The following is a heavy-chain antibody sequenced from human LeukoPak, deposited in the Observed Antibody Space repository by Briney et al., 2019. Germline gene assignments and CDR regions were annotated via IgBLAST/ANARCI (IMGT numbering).Heavy chain of an antibody. Sequence: GGSLRLSCAASGFSFSSFAMSWVRQAPRKGLEWVSAISGSDGGTYYADSVKGRFTISRDNSKNTLSLQMNSLRAEDTAVYYCAKDPNSGWGDYWGQGTPVTVSS. CDR3: AKDPNSGWGDY. V-gene: IGHV3-23*01. CDR2: ISGSDGGT. CDR1: GFSFSSFA. D-gene: IGHD6-19*01. J-gene: IGHJ4*02.